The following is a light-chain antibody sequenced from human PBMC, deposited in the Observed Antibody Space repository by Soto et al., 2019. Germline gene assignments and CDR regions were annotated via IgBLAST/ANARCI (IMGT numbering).Light chain of an antibody. CDR2: TAS. CDR3: QQSYSTTYT. V-gene: IGKV1-39*01. CDR1: QSINSN. Sequence: DIQMTQSPSSLSASVGDRVTITCRAGQSINSNLNWYQKKLGKAPQLLIYTASTLQSGVPSRFSGSGSGTDFTLTISGLQPEDLATYYCQQSYSTTYTFGQGTRLDIK. J-gene: IGKJ2*01.